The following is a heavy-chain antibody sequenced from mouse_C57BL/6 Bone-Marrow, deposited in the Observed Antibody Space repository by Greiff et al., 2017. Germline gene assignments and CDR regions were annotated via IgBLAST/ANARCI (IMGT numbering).Heavy chain of an antibody. CDR3: ARNSSSYAMDY. J-gene: IGHJ4*01. CDR2: IWSGGST. Sequence: QVQLQQSGPGLVQPSQSLSITCTVSGFSLTSYGVHWVRQSPGKGLEWLGVIWSGGSTDYNAAFISRLSISKDNSKSQVFFKMNSLQADDTAIDYCARNSSSYAMDYWGQGTSVTVSS. V-gene: IGHV2-2*01. CDR1: GFSLTSYG.